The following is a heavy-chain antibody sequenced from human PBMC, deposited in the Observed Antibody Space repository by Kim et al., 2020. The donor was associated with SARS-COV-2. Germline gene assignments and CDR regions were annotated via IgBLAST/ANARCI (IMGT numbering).Heavy chain of an antibody. CDR1: GFTSSNAW. CDR3: TTGVTSIGWDDY. D-gene: IGHD2-21*01. CDR2: IKSKTDGGTT. J-gene: IGHJ4*02. V-gene: IGHV3-15*01. Sequence: GGSLRLSCAASGFTSSNAWMSWVRQAPGKGLEWVGRIKSKTDGGTTDYAAPVKGRFTISRDDSKNTLYLQMNSLKTEDTAVYYCTTGVTSIGWDDYWGQGTLVTVSS.